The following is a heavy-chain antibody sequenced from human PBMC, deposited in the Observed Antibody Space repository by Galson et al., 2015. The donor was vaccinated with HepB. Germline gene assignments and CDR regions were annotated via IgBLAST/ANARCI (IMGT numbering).Heavy chain of an antibody. CDR2: IWYDGSNK. V-gene: IGHV3-33*01. D-gene: IGHD3-3*01. Sequence: SLRLSCAASGFTFSSYGMHWVRQAPGKGLEWVAVIWYDGSNKYYADSVKGRFTISRDNSKNTLYLQMNSLRAEDTAVYYCARDLYDFWSAGYYYGMDVWGQGTTVTVSS. CDR1: GFTFSSYG. CDR3: ARDLYDFWSAGYYYGMDV. J-gene: IGHJ6*02.